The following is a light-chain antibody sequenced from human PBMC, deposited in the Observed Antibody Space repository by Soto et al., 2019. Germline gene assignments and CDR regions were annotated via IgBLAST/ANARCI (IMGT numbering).Light chain of an antibody. J-gene: IGKJ1*01. Sequence: EIVLTQSPATLSLSPGARATLSCRASQSISNNLAWYQQKPGQAPRLVIYSAFTRATGIPARFSGSGSGTEFTLTISSLQSEDFAVYYCQQYNKWPPWTFGQGTKVDIK. CDR3: QQYNKWPPWT. V-gene: IGKV3-15*01. CDR2: SAF. CDR1: QSISNN.